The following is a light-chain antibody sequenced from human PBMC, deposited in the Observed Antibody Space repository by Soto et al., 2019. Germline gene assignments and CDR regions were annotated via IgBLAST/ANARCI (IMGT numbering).Light chain of an antibody. J-gene: IGKJ4*01. CDR3: QQYNNWLALT. V-gene: IGKV3-15*01. CDR1: QSVSSN. Sequence: EIVMTQSPATLSVSPGERVTLSCRASQSVSSNLAWYQQKPGQAPRLLIYGASTRASGIPARFSGSGSGTEFTLTISSLQSEDFAVYYCQQYNNWLALTFGGGTNVEIK. CDR2: GAS.